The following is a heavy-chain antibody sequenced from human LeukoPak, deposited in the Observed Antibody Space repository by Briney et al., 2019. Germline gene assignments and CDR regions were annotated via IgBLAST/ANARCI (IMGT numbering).Heavy chain of an antibody. CDR1: GFTFSSYG. CDR2: INSDGSST. Sequence: GGSLRLSCAASGFTFSSYGMHWVRQAPGKGLVWVSRINSDGSSTTSADSVKGRFTVSRDNAENTLFLQMNSLRADDTAVYFCARGNAHAFDIWGQGTMVTVSS. J-gene: IGHJ3*02. CDR3: ARGNAHAFDI. V-gene: IGHV3-74*01. D-gene: IGHD1-1*01.